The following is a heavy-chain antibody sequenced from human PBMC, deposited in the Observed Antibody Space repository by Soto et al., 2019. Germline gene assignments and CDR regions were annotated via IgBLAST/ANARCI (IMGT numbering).Heavy chain of an antibody. D-gene: IGHD1-7*01. CDR1: GGSFTSNNW. CDR2: IYRTGST. CDR3: ASRDPGTSVDY. V-gene: IGHV4-4*02. Sequence: KPSETLSLTCAVSGGSFTSNNWWTWVRQPPGQGLEWIGEIYRTGSTNYNPSHKSRVTISLDKSENQFSLKVTSLTAADTAVYYCASRDPGTSVDYWGQGTLVTVSS. J-gene: IGHJ4*02.